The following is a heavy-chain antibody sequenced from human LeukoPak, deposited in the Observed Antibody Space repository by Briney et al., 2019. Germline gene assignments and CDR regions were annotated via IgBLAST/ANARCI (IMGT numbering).Heavy chain of an antibody. D-gene: IGHD3-3*01. CDR3: ARTTYYDFWSGHYYYYYMDV. J-gene: IGHJ6*03. V-gene: IGHV1-18*04. CDR1: GYTFTGYY. CDR2: ISAYNGNT. Sequence: ASVKVSCKASGYTFTGYYMHWVRQAPGQGLEWMGWISAYNGNTNYAQKLQGRVTMTTDTSTSTAYMELRSLRSDDTAVYYCARTTYYDFWSGHYYYYYMDVWGKGTTVTVSS.